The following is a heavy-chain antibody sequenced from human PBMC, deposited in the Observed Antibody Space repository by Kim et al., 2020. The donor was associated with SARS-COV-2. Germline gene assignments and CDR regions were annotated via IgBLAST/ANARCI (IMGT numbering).Heavy chain of an antibody. V-gene: IGHV3-23*01. J-gene: IGHJ6*01. CDR3: AKGRGHWYSDNCHYYYY. CDR2: ISGRGGVT. D-gene: IGHD1-1*01. Sequence: GGSLRLSCATSGFSFRVYAMTWVRQTPGKGLEWVSTISGRGGVTYYADSMKGRFTISRDNSKYTLYLQMNSLRADDTAVYFCAKGRGHWYSDNCHYYYY. CDR1: GFSFRVYA.